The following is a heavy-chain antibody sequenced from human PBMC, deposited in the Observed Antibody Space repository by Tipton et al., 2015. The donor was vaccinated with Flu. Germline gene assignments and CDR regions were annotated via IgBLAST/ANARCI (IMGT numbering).Heavy chain of an antibody. J-gene: IGHJ4*02. Sequence: SLRLSCAASGFTFSNFWMSWVRQAPGKGLEWVANIKEDGSQKNYVDSVKGRFTVSRDNAKNSAYLQMSSLRAEDTGLYYCARDPYYGSGYDFWGQGTLVTVSS. D-gene: IGHD3-10*01. CDR3: ARDPYYGSGYDF. CDR1: GFTFSNFW. V-gene: IGHV3-7*01. CDR2: IKEDGSQK.